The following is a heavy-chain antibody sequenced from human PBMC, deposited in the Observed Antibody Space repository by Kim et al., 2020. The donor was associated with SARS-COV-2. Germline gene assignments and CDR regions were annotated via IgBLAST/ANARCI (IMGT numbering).Heavy chain of an antibody. Sequence: GGSLRLSCAASGFTFSSYDMHWVRQATGKGLEWVSAIGTAGDTYYPGSVKGRFTISRENAKNSLYLQMNSLRAGDTAVYYCARGGRSSSWYVGYYYYGMDVWGQGTTVTVSS. CDR1: GFTFSSYD. CDR2: IGTAGDT. J-gene: IGHJ6*02. D-gene: IGHD6-13*01. V-gene: IGHV3-13*01. CDR3: ARGGRSSSWYVGYYYYGMDV.